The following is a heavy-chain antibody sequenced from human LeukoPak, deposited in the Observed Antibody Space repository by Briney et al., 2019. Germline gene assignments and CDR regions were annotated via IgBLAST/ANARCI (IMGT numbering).Heavy chain of an antibody. CDR1: GFTFSSYA. CDR3: AKTRAGIRRGYFDY. V-gene: IGHV3-23*01. Sequence: VGSLRLSCAASGFTFSSYAMSWVRQAPGKGLEWVSLINDSGGNTYYADSVKGRFTISRDNSKNTLFLQMSSLRAEDTAVYYCAKTRAGIRRGYFDYWGQGTLVTVSS. CDR2: INDSGGNT. J-gene: IGHJ4*02.